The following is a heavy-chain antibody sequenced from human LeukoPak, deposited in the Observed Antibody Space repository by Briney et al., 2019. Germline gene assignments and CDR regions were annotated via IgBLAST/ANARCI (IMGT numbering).Heavy chain of an antibody. CDR3: ARAPMIRGEYLDY. J-gene: IGHJ4*02. Sequence: PSETSSLPCAVSGGSLSRSNWWSWVRQAPGKGREGIGEIYHSGSTNYNPSLQSRVTISVDQSKNQFSLKLSSVTAADTAVYYCARAPMIRGEYLDYWGQGTLVTASS. D-gene: IGHD3-10*01. CDR2: IYHSGST. V-gene: IGHV4-4*02. CDR1: GGSLSRSNW.